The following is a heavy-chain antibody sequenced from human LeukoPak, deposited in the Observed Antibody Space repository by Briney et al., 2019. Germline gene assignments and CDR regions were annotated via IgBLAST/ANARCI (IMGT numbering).Heavy chain of an antibody. CDR3: ATGGSGSS. D-gene: IGHD3-10*01. V-gene: IGHV3-7*04. J-gene: IGHJ5*02. Sequence: PGGSLRLSCAASGFMFKDYWMNWVRQAPGKGPEWVATIKEDGTEKYYVDSVKGRFTISRDNAKNSLSLQMSTLRAEDTAAYYCATGGSGSSWGRGTLVTVSS. CDR2: IKEDGTEK. CDR1: GFMFKDYW.